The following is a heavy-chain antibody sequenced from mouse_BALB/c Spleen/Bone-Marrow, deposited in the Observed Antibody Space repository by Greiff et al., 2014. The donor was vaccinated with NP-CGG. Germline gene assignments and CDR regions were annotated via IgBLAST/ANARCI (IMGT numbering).Heavy chain of an antibody. D-gene: IGHD1-1*01. CDR1: GYAFTNYW. V-gene: IGHV1-54*01. CDR2: INPGGGGI. Sequence: QVQLQQPGAELVRPGTSVKVSCKASGYAFTNYWIEWIKQRPGQGLEWIGVINPGGGGINYNEKFKGKATLTADKSSSTAYMQLSSLTSDDSAVYFCARELVRGMDYWGQGTSVTVSS. J-gene: IGHJ4*01. CDR3: ARELVRGMDY.